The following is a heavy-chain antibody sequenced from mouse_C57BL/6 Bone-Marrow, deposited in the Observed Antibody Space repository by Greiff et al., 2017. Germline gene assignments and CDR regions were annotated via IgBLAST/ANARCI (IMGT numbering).Heavy chain of an antibody. D-gene: IGHD2-2*01. J-gene: IGHJ4*01. Sequence: QVQLQQPGAELVRPGTSVKLSCKASGYTFTSYWMHWVKQRPGQGLEWIGVIDPSDSYTNYNQKFKGKATLTVDTSSSTAYMQLSSLTSEDSAVYYCASGGCLRYAMDFWGQGTSVTVSS. V-gene: IGHV1-59*01. CDR3: ASGGCLRYAMDF. CDR1: GYTFTSYW. CDR2: IDPSDSYT.